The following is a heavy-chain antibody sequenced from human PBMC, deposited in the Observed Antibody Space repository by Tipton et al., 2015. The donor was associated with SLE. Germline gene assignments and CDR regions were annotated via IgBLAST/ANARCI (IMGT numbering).Heavy chain of an antibody. D-gene: IGHD1-26*01. CDR3: ARGGRGLYYYYGMDV. Sequence: TLSLTCTVSGGSISSSSYYWGWIRQPPGKGLEWIGSIYYSGSTNYNPSLKSRVTISVDTSKNQFSLKLSSVTAADTAVYYCARGGRGLYYYYGMDVWGQGTTVTVSS. CDR2: IYYSGST. V-gene: IGHV4-39*07. J-gene: IGHJ6*02. CDR1: GGSISSSSYY.